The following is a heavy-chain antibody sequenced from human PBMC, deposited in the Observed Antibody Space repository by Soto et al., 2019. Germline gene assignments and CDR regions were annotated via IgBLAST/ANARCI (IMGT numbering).Heavy chain of an antibody. CDR3: ARYWNYGAFDI. CDR2: INAGNGNT. CDR1: GYTFTSYA. V-gene: IGHV1-3*01. J-gene: IGHJ3*02. Sequence: VASVKVSCKASGYTFTSYAMHWVRQAPGQRLEWMGWINAGNGNTKYSQKFQGRVTITRDTSASTAYMELSSLRSEDTAVYYCARYWNYGAFDIWGQGTMVTVSS. D-gene: IGHD1-7*01.